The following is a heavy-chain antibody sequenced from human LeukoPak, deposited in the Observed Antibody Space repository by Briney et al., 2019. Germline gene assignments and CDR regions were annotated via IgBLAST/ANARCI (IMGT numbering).Heavy chain of an antibody. Sequence: ASVNVPCKASGYTFTRYYMHSVRQAPGQRREWMGWINPNSGGINYAQKFQGRVTMTRDTSISTADMELSRLRSDDTAVYYRGGDYSGQYAFDIWGQGTMVTVSS. D-gene: IGHD1-26*01. CDR1: GYTFTRYY. J-gene: IGHJ3*02. CDR2: INPNSGGI. CDR3: GGDYSGQYAFDI. V-gene: IGHV1-2*02.